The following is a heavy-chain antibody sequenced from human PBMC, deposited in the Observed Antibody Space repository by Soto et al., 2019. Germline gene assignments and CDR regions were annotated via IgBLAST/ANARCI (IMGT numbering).Heavy chain of an antibody. D-gene: IGHD6-19*01. J-gene: IGHJ4*02. Sequence: QVQLVESGGGVVQPGRSLRLSCAASGFTFSSYGMHWVRQAPGKGLEWVAVISYDGSNKYYADSVKGRFTISRDNSKNTLYLQMNSLRAEDTAVYYCAKDSRQWLVQAGGISDYWGQGTLVTVSS. CDR1: GFTFSSYG. CDR3: AKDSRQWLVQAGGISDY. V-gene: IGHV3-30*18. CDR2: ISYDGSNK.